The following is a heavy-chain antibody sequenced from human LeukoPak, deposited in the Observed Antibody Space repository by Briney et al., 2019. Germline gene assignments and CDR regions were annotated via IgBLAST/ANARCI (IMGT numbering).Heavy chain of an antibody. CDR1: GFTFSTYA. J-gene: IGHJ4*02. Sequence: PGGSLRLSCAASGFTFSTYAMSWVRQAPGKGLEWVSGISGSGDNTYYADSVKGRFTISRDNSKNTLYLQMNSLRAEDTAVYYCAKLIAVAGGDYWGQGTLVTVSS. D-gene: IGHD6-19*01. CDR2: ISGSGDNT. V-gene: IGHV3-23*01. CDR3: AKLIAVAGGDY.